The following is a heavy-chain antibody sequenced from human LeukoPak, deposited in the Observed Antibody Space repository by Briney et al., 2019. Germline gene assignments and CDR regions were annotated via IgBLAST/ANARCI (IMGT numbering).Heavy chain of an antibody. CDR2: INHSGST. Sequence: SETLSLTCAVYGGSFSGYYWSRIRQPPGKGLEWIGEINHSGSTNYNPSLRSRVTISVDTSKNQFSLKLSSVTAADTAVYYCARSRRWVGVDYWGQGTLVTVSS. D-gene: IGHD5-24*01. V-gene: IGHV4-34*01. CDR3: ARSRRWVGVDY. J-gene: IGHJ4*02. CDR1: GGSFSGYY.